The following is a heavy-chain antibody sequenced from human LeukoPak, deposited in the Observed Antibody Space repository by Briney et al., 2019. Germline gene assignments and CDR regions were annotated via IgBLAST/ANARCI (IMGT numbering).Heavy chain of an antibody. J-gene: IGHJ4*02. CDR1: GFTFSSYV. D-gene: IGHD6-13*01. V-gene: IGHV3-30*09. Sequence: GRSLRLSCAASGFTFSSYVIHWVRQAPGKGLEWVAVISYDGSNKYYADSVKGRFAISRDNSKNTLYLQMNSLRAEDTAVYYCARDPGSSSWYTSSGLLDYWGQGTLVTVSS. CDR3: ARDPGSSSWYTSSGLLDY. CDR2: ISYDGSNK.